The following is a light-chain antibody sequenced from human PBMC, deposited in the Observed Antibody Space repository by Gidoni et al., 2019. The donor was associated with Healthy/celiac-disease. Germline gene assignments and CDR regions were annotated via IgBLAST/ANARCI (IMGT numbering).Light chain of an antibody. CDR1: KLGDKY. J-gene: IGLJ2*01. Sequence: SYELTQPPSVSMSPRQTASITCSGDKLGDKYASWYQQKPGQSRVRVIYQDSKRPSGIPERFSGSHSGNTATLTISGTQAMDEVDYSCQAWDSSTKVFGGGTKLTVL. V-gene: IGLV3-1*01. CDR2: QDS. CDR3: QAWDSSTKV.